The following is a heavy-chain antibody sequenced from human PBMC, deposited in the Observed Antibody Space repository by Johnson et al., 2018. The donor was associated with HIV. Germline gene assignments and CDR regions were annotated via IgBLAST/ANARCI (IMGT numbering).Heavy chain of an antibody. D-gene: IGHD6-13*01. V-gene: IGHV3-30*02. CDR2: IRCDGSNK. CDR3: ASKAAGTMHAFDI. CDR1: GFNFSKYG. J-gene: IGHJ3*02. Sequence: QVQLVESGGGVVQPGGSLKLSCAASGFNFSKYGMHWVRQAPGKGLEWVAFIRCDGSNKYYADSVKGRFTISRDNSKNTLYLQMNSLRAEDTAVYYCASKAAGTMHAFDIWGQGTMVTVSS.